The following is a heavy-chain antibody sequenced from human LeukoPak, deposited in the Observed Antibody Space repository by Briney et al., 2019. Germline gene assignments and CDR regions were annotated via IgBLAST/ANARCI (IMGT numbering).Heavy chain of an antibody. CDR2: ISGSGLST. J-gene: IGHJ3*01. V-gene: IGHV3-23*01. D-gene: IGHD3-22*01. CDR3: AQGYYYDSSGYYYVH. CDR1: GFTLSKFG. Sequence: GGSLRLSCTASGFTLSKFGMNWVRQAPGKGLEWVSFISGSGLSTYYADSVKGRFTISRDNSKNTLYLQMNSLRAEDTAVYYCAQGYYYDSSGYYYVHWGQGTMVTVSS.